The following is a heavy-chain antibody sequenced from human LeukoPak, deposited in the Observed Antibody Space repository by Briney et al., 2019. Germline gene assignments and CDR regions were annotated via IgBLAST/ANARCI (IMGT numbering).Heavy chain of an antibody. CDR3: ARDRYNWNYRWFDP. CDR1: GGSFSGYY. V-gene: IGHV4-59*01. Sequence: SETLSLTCAVYGGSFSGYYWSWIRQPPGKGLEWIGYIYYSGSTNYNPSLKSRVTISVDTSKNQFSLKLSSVTAADTAVYYCARDRYNWNYRWFDPWGQGTLVTVSS. CDR2: IYYSGST. J-gene: IGHJ5*02. D-gene: IGHD1-7*01.